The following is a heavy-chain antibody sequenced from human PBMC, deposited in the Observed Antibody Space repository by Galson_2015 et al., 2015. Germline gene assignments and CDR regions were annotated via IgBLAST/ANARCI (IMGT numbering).Heavy chain of an antibody. CDR1: GFTVSTNY. CDR2: TYSGGSS. Sequence: SLRLSCAASGFTVSTNYMSWVRQAPGEGLEWVSVTYSGGSSDYADSVKGRFTISRDSSKNTLYLQMNSLTTEDTAVYYCARQSDYYYYMDVWGKGTTVTVSS. V-gene: IGHV3-53*01. J-gene: IGHJ6*03. CDR3: ARQSDYYYYMDV.